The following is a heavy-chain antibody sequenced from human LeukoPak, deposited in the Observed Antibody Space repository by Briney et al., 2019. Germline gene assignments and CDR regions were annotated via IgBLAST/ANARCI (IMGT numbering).Heavy chain of an antibody. CDR1: GYSFTSYW. CDR2: IYPGDSDT. V-gene: IGHV5-51*01. J-gene: IGHJ5*02. CDR3: ARQNWNDVWVSKYNWFDP. Sequence: GESLKISCKGSGYSFTSYWIGWVRQMPGKGLEWMGIIYPGDSDTRYSPSFQGQVTISADKSISTAYLQWSSLKASDTAMYYCARQNWNDVWVSKYNWFDPWGQGTLVTVSS. D-gene: IGHD1-1*01.